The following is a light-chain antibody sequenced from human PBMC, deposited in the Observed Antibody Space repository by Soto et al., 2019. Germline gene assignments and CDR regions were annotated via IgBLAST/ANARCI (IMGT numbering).Light chain of an antibody. CDR2: GAS. J-gene: IGKJ5*01. CDR1: QSITSSF. CDR3: QQYGTPRSVT. Sequence: EILLTQSPGILSLSPGERASLSCGASQSITSSFLAWYQQKPGQAPRLLIYGASSRATGIPARFSGSGFGTDFTLTISKVEPEDFAVYYCQQYGTPRSVTFGQGTRLEIK. V-gene: IGKV3-20*01.